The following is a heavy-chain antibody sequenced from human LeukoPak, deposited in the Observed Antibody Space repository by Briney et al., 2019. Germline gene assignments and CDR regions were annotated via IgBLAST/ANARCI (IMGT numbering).Heavy chain of an antibody. J-gene: IGHJ4*02. D-gene: IGHD3-3*01. CDR2: YYSGSP. CDR3: ARGLHYDFWSGYWRGGFDY. Sequence: SETLSLTCSVSGSSINNYSWSWIRQSPGRGLEWIGFYYSGSPNYNPSLKSRVTISVDTSKNQFSLRLSSVTAADTAVYYCARGLHYDFWSGYWRGGFDYWGQGTLVTVSS. V-gene: IGHV4-59*12. CDR1: GSSINNYS.